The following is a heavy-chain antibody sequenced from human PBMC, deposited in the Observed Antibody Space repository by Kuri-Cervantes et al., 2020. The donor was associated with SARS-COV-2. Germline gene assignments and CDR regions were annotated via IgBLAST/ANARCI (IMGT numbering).Heavy chain of an antibody. J-gene: IGHJ5*02. Sequence: ASVKVSCKASGYTFTSYAMHWVRQAPGQRLEWMGWINAGNGNTKYSQKFQGRVAITRDTSASTAYMELSSLRSEDTAVYYCARDKGVPAAGKGLGPQAIWFDPWGQGTLVTVSS. V-gene: IGHV1-3*01. CDR2: INAGNGNT. CDR3: ARDKGVPAAGKGLGPQAIWFDP. D-gene: IGHD2-2*01. CDR1: GYTFTSYA.